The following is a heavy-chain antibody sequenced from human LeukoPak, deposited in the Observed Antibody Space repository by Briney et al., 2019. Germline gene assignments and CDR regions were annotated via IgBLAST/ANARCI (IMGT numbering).Heavy chain of an antibody. D-gene: IGHD3-3*01. CDR2: ISAYNGNT. CDR3: ARDERYDFWSGYYINY. V-gene: IGHV1-18*01. J-gene: IGHJ4*02. CDR1: GGTFSSYA. Sequence: ASVKVSCKASGGTFSSYAISWVRQAPGQGLEWMGWISAYNGNTNYAQKLQGRVTMTTDTSTSTAHMELRSLRSDDTAVYYCARDERYDFWSGYYINYWGQGTLVTVSS.